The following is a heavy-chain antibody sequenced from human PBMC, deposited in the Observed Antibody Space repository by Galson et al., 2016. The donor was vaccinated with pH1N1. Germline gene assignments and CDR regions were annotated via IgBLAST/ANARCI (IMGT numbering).Heavy chain of an antibody. CDR3: AGDSKGYYGSGTSIHDHFYYGMDV. V-gene: IGHV1-69*06. Sequence: SVKVSCKASGGTFSNYVISWVRQAPGQGLEWMGGIIPIFGTTDYAQKFQGRVTITADKTTSTGYMELTSLRSEDPAVYFCAGDSKGYYGSGTSIHDHFYYGMDVWGQGTTVTVSS. CDR1: GGTFSNYV. D-gene: IGHD3-10*01. J-gene: IGHJ6*02. CDR2: IIPIFGTT.